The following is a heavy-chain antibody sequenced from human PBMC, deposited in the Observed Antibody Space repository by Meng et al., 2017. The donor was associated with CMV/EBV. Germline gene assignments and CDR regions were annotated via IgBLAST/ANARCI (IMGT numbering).Heavy chain of an antibody. V-gene: IGHV2-5*02. D-gene: IGHD5-18*01. CDR3: AHRGSYGYHGY. Sequence: QCTSQGSLSRLGKTPQPLTLSFPLSGFSLTTSAWGVGCVRQPPGRALEWLALIYWDDDKRYSPSLKSRLTITKDTSKNQVVLTMTNMDPVDTATYYCAHRGSYGYHGYWGQGTLVTVSS. J-gene: IGHJ4*02. CDR1: GFSLTTSAWG. CDR2: IYWDDDK.